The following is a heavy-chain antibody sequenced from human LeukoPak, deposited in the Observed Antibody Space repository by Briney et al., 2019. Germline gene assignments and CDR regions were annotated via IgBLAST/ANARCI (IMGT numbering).Heavy chain of an antibody. CDR2: IIPIFGTA. J-gene: IGHJ4*02. CDR1: GGTFSSYA. V-gene: IGHV1-69*06. D-gene: IGHD3-10*01. CDR3: ARDLGDHGSGSPVDY. Sequence: SVKVSCKASGGTFSSYAISWVRQAPGQGLEWMGGIIPIFGTANYAQKFQGRVTITADKSTSTAYMELSSLRSDDTAVYYCARDLGDHGSGSPVDYWGQGTLVTVSS.